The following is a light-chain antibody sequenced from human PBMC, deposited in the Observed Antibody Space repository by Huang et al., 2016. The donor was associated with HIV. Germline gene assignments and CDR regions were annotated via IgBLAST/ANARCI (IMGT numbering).Light chain of an antibody. V-gene: IGKV3D-15*01. J-gene: IGKJ4*01. CDR3: QQYDKWPPGLT. Sequence: EIKMTQSPATLSVSPGGRVTPPCRASQNVRNNLAWYQQKTGQAPRLLIYEPSTRASGIPARFSGSGSGTEFTLTISGLQSEDFAIYYCQQYDKWPPGLTFGGGTKVEI. CDR2: EPS. CDR1: QNVRNN.